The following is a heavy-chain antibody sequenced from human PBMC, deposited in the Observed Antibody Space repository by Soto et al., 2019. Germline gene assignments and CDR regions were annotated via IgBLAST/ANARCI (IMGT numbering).Heavy chain of an antibody. V-gene: IGHV3-23*01. J-gene: IGHJ3*01. D-gene: IGHD3-16*01. CDR2: IAGVDI. Sequence: PGGSLRLSCAGNGLTMSTYAMSWVRQAPGKGLEWVSTIAGVDIFYADSVQGRFTISIDNSKNLLFLQMNSLTADDTAIYYCAKDHFKGNGIYDWFDVWGQGTTVTVSS. CDR1: GLTMSTYA. CDR3: AKDHFKGNGIYDWFDV.